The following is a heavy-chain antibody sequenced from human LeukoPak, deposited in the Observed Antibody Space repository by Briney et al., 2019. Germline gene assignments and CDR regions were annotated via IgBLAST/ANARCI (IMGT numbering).Heavy chain of an antibody. CDR1: GFSLSSSGMC. D-gene: IGHD1-26*01. V-gene: IGHV2-70*17. CDR3: ARMYRRSGSHRDAFDI. CDR2: IDWDNAK. Sequence: SGPALVGPTQTLTLTCTFSGFSLSSSGMCETWIRQPPGKALEWLARIDWDNAKFHNTSLKTRLTVSKDTSKNQVVLTMTNMDPVDTATYYCARMYRRSGSHRDAFDIWGRGTMVTVSS. J-gene: IGHJ3*02.